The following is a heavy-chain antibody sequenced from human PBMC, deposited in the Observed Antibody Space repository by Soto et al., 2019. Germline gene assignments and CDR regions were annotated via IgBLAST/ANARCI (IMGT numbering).Heavy chain of an antibody. J-gene: IGHJ4*02. V-gene: IGHV4-31*03. CDR3: ARHSASWQGFDY. D-gene: IGHD1-26*01. Sequence: VQLQESGPGLVKPSQTLSLTCSVSGGSISSGGYYWSWIRQHPEKGLEWMGYIYNSGSTNYHPSLKSRVIISVDTSSSRFSLDLRSVTAADTAIYCCARHSASWQGFDYWGQGTLVTVSS. CDR1: GGSISSGGYY. CDR2: IYNSGST.